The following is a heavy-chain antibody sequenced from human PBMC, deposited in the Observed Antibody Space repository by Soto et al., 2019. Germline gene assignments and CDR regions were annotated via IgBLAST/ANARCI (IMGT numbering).Heavy chain of an antibody. J-gene: IGHJ6*02. Sequence: ASVNVSCKASGYTFTSYCISWVRQAPGQGLEWMGWISAYNGNTNSAQKLQGRVTMTTDTSTSTACMELRSLRSDDTAVYYCARGGSTSNYYYGMDVCGQGTTVTVSS. V-gene: IGHV1-18*01. CDR1: GYTFTSYC. D-gene: IGHD6-6*01. CDR3: ARGGSTSNYYYGMDV. CDR2: ISAYNGNT.